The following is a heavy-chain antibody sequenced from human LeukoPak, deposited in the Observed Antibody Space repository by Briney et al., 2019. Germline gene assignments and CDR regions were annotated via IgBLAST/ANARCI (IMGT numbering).Heavy chain of an antibody. CDR1: GYTFTSYD. V-gene: IGHV1-8*01. J-gene: IGHJ6*03. CDR3: ARGGYNWNYYYYMDV. Sequence: ASVKVSCKASGYTFTSYDINWVRQATGQGLEWMGWMNPNSGNTGYAQRFQGRVTMTRNTSISTAYMELSSLRSEDTAVYYCARGGYNWNYYYYMDVWGKGTTVTVSS. D-gene: IGHD1-20*01. CDR2: MNPNSGNT.